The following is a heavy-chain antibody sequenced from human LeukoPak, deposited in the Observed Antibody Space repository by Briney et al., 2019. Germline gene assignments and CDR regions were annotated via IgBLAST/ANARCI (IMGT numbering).Heavy chain of an antibody. V-gene: IGHV4-39*01. D-gene: IGHD1-26*01. Sequence: SETLSLTCTVTGDSITRRSDYWGWVRQPPGKGLEWIGSIYYSGSTYYNPSFKSRVTISVDTSRNQFSLQFYCARSESVLGTTGLNDFFDDWGQGSLVTVSS. J-gene: IGHJ4*02. CDR3: LNDFFDD. CDR2: IYYSGST. CDR1: GDSITRRSDY.